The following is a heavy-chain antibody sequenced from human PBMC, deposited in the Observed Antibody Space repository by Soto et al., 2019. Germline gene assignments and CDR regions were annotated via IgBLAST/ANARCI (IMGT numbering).Heavy chain of an antibody. CDR1: GFTFSSYA. Sequence: GGSLRLSCAASGFTFSSYAMHWVRQAPGKGLEWVAVISYDGSNKYYADSVKGRFTISRDNSKNTLYLQMNSLRAEDTAVYYCARDHTMVRGVIISRRYYRMDVWGQGSTVPVAS. D-gene: IGHD3-10*01. CDR3: ARDHTMVRGVIISRRYYRMDV. V-gene: IGHV3-30-3*01. J-gene: IGHJ6*02. CDR2: ISYDGSNK.